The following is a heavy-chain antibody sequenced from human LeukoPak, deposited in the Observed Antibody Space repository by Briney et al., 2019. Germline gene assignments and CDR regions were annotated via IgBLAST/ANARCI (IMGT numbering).Heavy chain of an antibody. Sequence: SVKVSCKASGGTFSSYAISWVRQAPGQGLEWMGGIIPVFGTANYAQKFQGRVTITADESTSTAYMELSSLRSEDTVVYYCARCEPPFWSGYYLIPNYYYYYMDVWGKGTTVTVSS. CDR2: IIPVFGTA. CDR1: GGTFSSYA. V-gene: IGHV1-69*01. D-gene: IGHD3-3*01. J-gene: IGHJ6*03. CDR3: ARCEPPFWSGYYLIPNYYYYYMDV.